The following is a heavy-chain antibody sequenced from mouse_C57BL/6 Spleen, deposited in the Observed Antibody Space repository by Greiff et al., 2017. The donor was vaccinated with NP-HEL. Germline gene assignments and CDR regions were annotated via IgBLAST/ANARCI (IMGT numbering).Heavy chain of an antibody. V-gene: IGHV1-22*01. CDR1: GYTFTDYN. Sequence: EVQLQQSGPELVKPGASVKMSCKASGYTFTDYNMHWVKQSHGKSLEWIGYINHNNGGTSYNQKFKGKATLTVNKSSSTAYMELRSLTSEDAAVYYCARYGYDGGVDYWGQGTTLTVSS. CDR3: ARYGYDGGVDY. J-gene: IGHJ2*01. CDR2: INHNNGGT. D-gene: IGHD2-2*01.